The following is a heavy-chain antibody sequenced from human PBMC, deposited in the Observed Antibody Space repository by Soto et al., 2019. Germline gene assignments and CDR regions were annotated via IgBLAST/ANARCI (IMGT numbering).Heavy chain of an antibody. CDR1: GYTFTSYA. CDR3: ARDEARYCSGGSCSTGYMDV. CDR2: INAGNGNT. V-gene: IGHV1-3*01. Sequence: ASVKVSCKASGYTFTSYAMHWVRQAPGQRLEWMGWINAGNGNTKYSQKFQGRVTITRDTSASTAYMELSSLRSEDTAVYYCARDEARYCSGGSCSTGYMDVWGKGTTVTVSS. D-gene: IGHD2-15*01. J-gene: IGHJ6*03.